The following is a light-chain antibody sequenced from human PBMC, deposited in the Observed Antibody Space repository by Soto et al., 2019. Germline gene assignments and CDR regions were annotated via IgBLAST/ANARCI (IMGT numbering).Light chain of an antibody. Sequence: DILMTQAPSTLSGTVRYRVTITCLASHTISSWLAWYQQKPGKAPKLLIYKSSTLKSGVPSRFSGSGSGTEFTLTISSLQPDDFATYYCQHYNSYSEAFGQRTKVDI. CDR1: HTISSW. V-gene: IGKV1-5*03. J-gene: IGKJ1*01. CDR2: KSS. CDR3: QHYNSYSEA.